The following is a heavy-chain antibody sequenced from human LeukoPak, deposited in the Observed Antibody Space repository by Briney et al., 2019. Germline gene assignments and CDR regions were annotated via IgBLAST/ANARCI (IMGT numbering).Heavy chain of an antibody. D-gene: IGHD4-11*01. CDR1: GFTFNAFG. CDR3: ARPAQDSFGPYSDYVCFDL. Sequence: GGSLRLSCAASGFTFNAFGMNWVRQAPGKGLEWVSYISTTSGAIYYADSVKGRFTISRDSAKNSLYLQMNSLRAEDTAVYYCARPAQDSFGPYSDYVCFDLWGRGTLVTVSS. J-gene: IGHJ2*01. V-gene: IGHV3-48*01. CDR2: ISTTSGAI.